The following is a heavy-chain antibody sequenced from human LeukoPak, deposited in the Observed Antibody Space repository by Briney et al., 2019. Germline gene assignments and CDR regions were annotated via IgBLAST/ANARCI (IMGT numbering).Heavy chain of an antibody. CDR3: ARGHIVEDILTGYPRCYYYYGMDV. J-gene: IGHJ6*02. CDR1: GYTFTIYD. V-gene: IGHV1-8*01. D-gene: IGHD3-9*01. Sequence: ASVKVSCKASGYTFTIYDINWVRQAPGQGGEWMGWMNPNSGNTGCAQKFQGRVTITRNTSISTAYMELSSLRSEDTAVYYCARGHIVEDILTGYPRCYYYYGMDVWGQGTTVTVSS. CDR2: MNPNSGNT.